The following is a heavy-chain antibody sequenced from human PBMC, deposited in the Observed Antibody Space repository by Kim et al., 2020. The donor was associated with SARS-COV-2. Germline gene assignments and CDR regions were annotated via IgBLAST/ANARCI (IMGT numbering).Heavy chain of an antibody. CDR1: GFTFSSYW. J-gene: IGHJ6*02. V-gene: IGHV3-74*01. CDR3: ARDLSLRGHYYYYGMDV. CDR2: INSDGSST. Sequence: GGSLRLSCAASGFTFSSYWMHWVRQAPGKGLVWVSRINSDGSSTSYADSVKGRFTISRDNAKNTLYLQMNSLRAEDTAVYYCARDLSLRGHYYYYGMDVWGQGTTVTVSS. D-gene: IGHD4-17*01.